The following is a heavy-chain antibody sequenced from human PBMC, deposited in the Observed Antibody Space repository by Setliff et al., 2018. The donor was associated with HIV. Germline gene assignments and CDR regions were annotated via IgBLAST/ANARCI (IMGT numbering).Heavy chain of an antibody. D-gene: IGHD5-12*01. CDR2: LYFSGRT. Sequence: SETLSLTCIVSGGSIGSTSFYGGWIRQPPGKGLEWIGTLYFSGRTYYNPSLKSRVTISVDTSKNQFSLKLSSVTAADTAVYHCARPSTGGGYNYWYFDLWGRGTLVTVSS. J-gene: IGHJ2*01. CDR3: ARPSTGGGYNYWYFDL. CDR1: GGSIGSTSFY. V-gene: IGHV4-39*01.